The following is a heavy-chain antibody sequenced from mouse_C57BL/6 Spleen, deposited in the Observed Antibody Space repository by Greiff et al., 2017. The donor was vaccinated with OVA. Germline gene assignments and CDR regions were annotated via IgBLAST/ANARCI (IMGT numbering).Heavy chain of an antibody. D-gene: IGHD2-4*01. V-gene: IGHV1-4*01. Sequence: VQLQESGAELVRPGASVKMSCKASGYTFTSYTMHWVKQRPGQGLVWIGYINPSSGYTKYNQKFKDKATLTADKSSSTADMQLSSLTSEDSAVDYCARDDYEEDAMDYWGQGTSVTVSS. CDR3: ARDDYEEDAMDY. CDR2: INPSSGYT. CDR1: GYTFTSYT. J-gene: IGHJ4*01.